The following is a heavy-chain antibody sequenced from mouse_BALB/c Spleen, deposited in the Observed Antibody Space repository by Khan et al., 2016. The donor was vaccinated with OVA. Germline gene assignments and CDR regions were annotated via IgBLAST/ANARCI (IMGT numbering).Heavy chain of an antibody. V-gene: IGHV1-20*02. CDR2: INPHIGET. D-gene: IGHD1-1*01. CDR1: GYSFTGYF. J-gene: IGHJ2*01. Sequence: VQLQQSGPELVKPGASVKISCKASGYSFTGYFMNWVMQSHGRSLEWIGRINPHIGETFYNQKFKGKATLTVDESSSTAHMELRSLASEDSAVYDCARIYGSDFDYWGQGTTVTVSS. CDR3: ARIYGSDFDY.